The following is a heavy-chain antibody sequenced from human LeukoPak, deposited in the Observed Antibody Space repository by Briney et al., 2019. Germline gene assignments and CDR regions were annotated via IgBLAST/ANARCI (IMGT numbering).Heavy chain of an antibody. V-gene: IGHV3-9*01. CDR1: GFTFDDYA. CDR3: AKDLSGIAVAGTGVYYYYGMDV. Sequence: GGSLRLSCAASGFTFDDYAMHWVRQAPGKGLEWVSGISWNSGGIGYADSVKGRFTISRDNAKNSLYLQMNSLRAEDTALYYCAKDLSGIAVAGTGVYYYYGMDVWGQGTTVTVSS. CDR2: ISWNSGGI. J-gene: IGHJ6*02. D-gene: IGHD6-19*01.